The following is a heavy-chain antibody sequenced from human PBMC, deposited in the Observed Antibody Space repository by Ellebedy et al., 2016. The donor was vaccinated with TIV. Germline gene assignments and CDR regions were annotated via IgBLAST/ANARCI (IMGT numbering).Heavy chain of an antibody. V-gene: IGHV3-7*03. D-gene: IGHD6-19*01. CDR1: GFTFSTYW. CDR3: ATQYRSSYY. J-gene: IGHJ4*02. Sequence: GESLKISCAASGFTFSTYWMSWVRQAPGKGLECVANIKQDGSEKYYVDSVKGRFTISRDNAKNSLYMQMKNLRAEDTAVYYCATQYRSSYYWGQGTLVTGSS. CDR2: IKQDGSEK.